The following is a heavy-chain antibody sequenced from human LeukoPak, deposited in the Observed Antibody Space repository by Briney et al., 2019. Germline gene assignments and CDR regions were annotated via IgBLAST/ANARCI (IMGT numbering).Heavy chain of an antibody. V-gene: IGHV1-46*01. Sequence: ASVKVSCKASGYTFTSYYMHWVRQAPGQGLEWMGIINPSGGSTSYAQKFQGRVTMTRDTSTSTVYMELSSLRSEDTAVYYCAREDVVVVAASGGMDVWGQGTTVTVSS. CDR3: AREDVVVVAASGGMDV. J-gene: IGHJ6*02. CDR1: GYTFTSYY. CDR2: INPSGGST. D-gene: IGHD2-15*01.